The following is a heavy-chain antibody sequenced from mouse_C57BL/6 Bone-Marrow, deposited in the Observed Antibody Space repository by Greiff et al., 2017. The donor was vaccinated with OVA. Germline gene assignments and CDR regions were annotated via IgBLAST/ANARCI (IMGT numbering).Heavy chain of an antibody. V-gene: IGHV5-15*01. CDR3: ARLGYDYDGVFFAY. D-gene: IGHD2-4*01. J-gene: IGHJ3*01. Sequence: EVHLVASGGGLVQPGGSLKLSCAASGFTFSDYGMAWVRQAPRKGPEWVAFISNLAYSIYYADTVTGRFTISRENAKNTLYLERSSRRSEDTAMYYCARLGYDYDGVFFAYWGQGTLVTVSA. CDR1: GFTFSDYG. CDR2: ISNLAYSI.